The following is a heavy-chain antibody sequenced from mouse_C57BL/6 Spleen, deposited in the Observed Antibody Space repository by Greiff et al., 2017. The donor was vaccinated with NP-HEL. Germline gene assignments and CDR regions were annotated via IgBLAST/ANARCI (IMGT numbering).Heavy chain of an antibody. Sequence: VQLKESVAELVRPGASVKLSCTASGFNIKNTYMHWVTQRPEQGLEWIGRIDPANGNTKYAPKFQGQATLTADTSSNTAYLQLSSLTSEDTAIYYCALVPLPFVWGTGTTVTVSS. D-gene: IGHD6-1*01. CDR1: GFNIKNTY. J-gene: IGHJ1*03. CDR3: ALVPLPFV. CDR2: IDPANGNT. V-gene: IGHV14-3*01.